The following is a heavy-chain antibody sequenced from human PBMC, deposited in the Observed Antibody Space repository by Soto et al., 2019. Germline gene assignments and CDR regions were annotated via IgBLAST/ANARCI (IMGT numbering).Heavy chain of an antibody. Sequence: SETLSLTCTVSGGSISSYYWSWIRQPPGKGLEWIGYIYYSGSTNYNPSLKSQVTISVDTSKNQFSLKLSSVTAADTAVYYCARHSSYRMVAPYFDYWGQGTLVTVSS. D-gene: IGHD5-12*01. J-gene: IGHJ4*02. CDR1: GGSISSYY. V-gene: IGHV4-59*08. CDR3: ARHSSYRMVAPYFDY. CDR2: IYYSGST.